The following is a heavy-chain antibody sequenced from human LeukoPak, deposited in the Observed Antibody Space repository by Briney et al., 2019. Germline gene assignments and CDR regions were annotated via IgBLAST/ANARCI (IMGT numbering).Heavy chain of an antibody. Sequence: ASETLSLTCTVSGGFISSSSYYWGCIRQSPGKGLEWIGTIYYNGNTYYNPPLKSRITMSLDTSKNQFSLRLSSVTAADTAVYFCARVQWELLIIDYWGQGTLVTVSS. V-gene: IGHV4-39*07. CDR3: ARVQWELLIIDY. CDR1: GGFISSSSYY. CDR2: IYYNGNT. D-gene: IGHD1-26*01. J-gene: IGHJ4*02.